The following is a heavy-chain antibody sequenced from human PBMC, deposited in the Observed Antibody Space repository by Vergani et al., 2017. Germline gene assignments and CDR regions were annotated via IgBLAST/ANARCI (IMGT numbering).Heavy chain of an antibody. CDR3: AREGCSSTSCYSPDLPRPYYYYYMDV. V-gene: IGHV5-51*01. J-gene: IGHJ6*03. D-gene: IGHD2-2*01. Sequence: EVQLVQSGAEVKKPGESLKISCKGSGYSFTSYWIGWVRQMPXKGLEWMGIIYPGDSDTRYSPSFQGQVTISADKSISTAYLQWSSLKASDTAMYYCAREGCSSTSCYSPDLPRPYYYYYMDVWGKGTTVTVSS. CDR2: IYPGDSDT. CDR1: GYSFTSYW.